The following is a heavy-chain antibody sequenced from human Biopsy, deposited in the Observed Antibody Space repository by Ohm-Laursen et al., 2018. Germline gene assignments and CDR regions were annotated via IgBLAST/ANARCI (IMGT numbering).Heavy chain of an antibody. CDR3: ARGDFWSGYYTIFDY. D-gene: IGHD3-3*01. Sequence: ASVKVSCKTSGYTFTKYGISWVRQAPGQGLECMGWISAYNDYTNYAQQLQGRVTMTTDTSTNTAYMGLKSLRSDDTAVYYCARGDFWSGYYTIFDYWGQGTLVTVSS. V-gene: IGHV1-18*01. CDR1: GYTFTKYG. J-gene: IGHJ4*02. CDR2: ISAYNDYT.